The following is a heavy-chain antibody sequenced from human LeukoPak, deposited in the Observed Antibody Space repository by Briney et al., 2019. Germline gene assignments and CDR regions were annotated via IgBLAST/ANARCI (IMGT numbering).Heavy chain of an antibody. J-gene: IGHJ4*02. D-gene: IGHD2-15*01. V-gene: IGHV3-7*01. CDR3: ARARMRRPVDY. CDR1: GFTFGSYW. CDR2: IKQDGSEK. Sequence: GGSLRLSCAASGFTFGSYWMSWVRQAPGKGLEWVANIKQDGSEKYYVDSVKGRFTISRDNAKNSLYLQMNSLRAEDTAVYYCARARMRRPVDYWGQGTLVTVSS.